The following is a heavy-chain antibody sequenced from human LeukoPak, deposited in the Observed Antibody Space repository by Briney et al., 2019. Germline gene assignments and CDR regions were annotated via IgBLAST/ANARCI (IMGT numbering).Heavy chain of an antibody. CDR2: IYYSGST. CDR1: GGSISSYY. CDR3: ARDFYYYDSSGPSNWFDP. V-gene: IGHV4-59*12. J-gene: IGHJ5*02. D-gene: IGHD3-22*01. Sequence: PSETLSLTCTVSGGSISSYYWSWIRQPPGKGLEWIGSIYYSGSTYYNPSLKSRVTISVDTSKNQFSLKLSSVTAADTAVYYCARDFYYYDSSGPSNWFDPWGQGTLVTVSS.